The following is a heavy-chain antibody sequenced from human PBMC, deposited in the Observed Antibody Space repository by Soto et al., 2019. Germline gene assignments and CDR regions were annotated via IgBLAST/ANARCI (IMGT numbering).Heavy chain of an antibody. CDR3: ARDCSFDWLQIYYYGMDV. CDR1: GFTFSSYS. D-gene: IGHD3-9*01. Sequence: PGGSLRLSCAASGFTFSSYSMNWDRQAPGKWLEWVSSISSSSSYIYYADSVKGRFTISRDNAKNSLYLQMNSLRAEDTAVYYCARDCSFDWLQIYYYGMDVSGQDXTVT. CDR2: ISSSSSYI. J-gene: IGHJ6*02. V-gene: IGHV3-21*01.